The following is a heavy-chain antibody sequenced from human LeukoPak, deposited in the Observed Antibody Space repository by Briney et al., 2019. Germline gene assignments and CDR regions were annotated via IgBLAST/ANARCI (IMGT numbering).Heavy chain of an antibody. CDR3: AKDSVPTGYCGGDCYLDY. V-gene: IGHV3-23*01. CDR1: GFTFSSYA. J-gene: IGHJ4*02. D-gene: IGHD2-21*02. CDR2: ISGSGGST. Sequence: GGSLRLSCAASGFTFSSYAMSWVRQAPGKGLEWVSAISGSGGSTYYADSVKGRFTISRDNSKNTLYLQMNSLRAEDTAVYYCAKDSVPTGYCGGDCYLDYWGQGTLVTVSS.